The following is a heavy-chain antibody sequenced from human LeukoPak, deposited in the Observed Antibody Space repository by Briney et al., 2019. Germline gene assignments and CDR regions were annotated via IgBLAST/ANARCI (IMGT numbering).Heavy chain of an antibody. CDR3: ARWVVATMFDY. CDR2: IYSDGST. J-gene: IGHJ4*02. D-gene: IGHD5-12*01. Sequence: GGSLRLSCAASGFTVSSNYMNWVRQAPGKGLEWVSVIYSDGSTYYADSVKGRFTISRDNSKNTLYLQMNSLRDEDTAVYYCARWVVATMFDYWGQGTLVTVSS. V-gene: IGHV3-66*01. CDR1: GFTVSSNY.